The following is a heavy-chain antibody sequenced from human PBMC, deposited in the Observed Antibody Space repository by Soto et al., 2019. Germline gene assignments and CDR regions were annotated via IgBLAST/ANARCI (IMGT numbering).Heavy chain of an antibody. J-gene: IGHJ4*02. CDR2: IDWDDDK. CDR1: GFSLSTSGMC. CDR3: ARMITGGSSFDY. D-gene: IGHD2-8*02. V-gene: IGHV2-70*11. Sequence: GSGPTLVNPTQTLTLTCIFSGFSLSTSGMCLSWIRQPSGKALEWLARIDWDDDKYYSTSLKTRLTISKDTSKNQVVLTMTNMDPVDTSTYYCARMITGGSSFDYWGQGTLVTVSS.